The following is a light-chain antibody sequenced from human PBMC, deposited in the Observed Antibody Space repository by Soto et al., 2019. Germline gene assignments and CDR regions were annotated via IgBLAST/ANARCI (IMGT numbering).Light chain of an antibody. CDR2: DLS. J-gene: IGLJ1*01. V-gene: IGLV2-11*01. CDR3: CSYAGSYTSLYV. CDR1: SSDVGGYNY. Sequence: QSVLTQPRSVSGSPGQSVTISCTGTSSDVGGYNYVSWYQQHPGKAPKLMIYDLSKRPSGVPDRFSGSKSGNTASLTISGLQAEDEADYYCCSYAGSYTSLYVFGTGTKLTVL.